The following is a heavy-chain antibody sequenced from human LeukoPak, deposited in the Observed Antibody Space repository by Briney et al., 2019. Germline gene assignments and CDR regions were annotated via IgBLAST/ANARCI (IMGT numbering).Heavy chain of an antibody. CDR3: ARGPYSYDSSGAFDI. CDR2: ISSSGST. J-gene: IGHJ3*02. V-gene: IGHV4-4*08. CDR1: GGSISSYH. D-gene: IGHD3-22*01. Sequence: SETLSLTCTVSGGSISSYHWSWIRQPPGKGLEWIGRISSSGSTNYNPSLKSRVTISVDTSKNRFSLKLSSVTAADTAVYFCARGPYSYDSSGAFDIWGQGTMVTVSS.